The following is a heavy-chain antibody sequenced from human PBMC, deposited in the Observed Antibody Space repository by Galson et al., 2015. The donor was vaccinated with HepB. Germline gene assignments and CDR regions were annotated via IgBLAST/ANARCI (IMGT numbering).Heavy chain of an antibody. V-gene: IGHV1-18*04. CDR1: GYTFTSYG. CDR2: ISAYNGNT. CDR3: ARGGSINGWNPY. D-gene: IGHD6-19*01. J-gene: IGHJ4*02. Sequence: SVKVSCKASGYTFTSYGISWVRQAPGQGLEWMGWISAYNGNTNYAQKLQGRVTMTTDTSTSAAYMGLSSLRSEDTAVYYCARGGSINGWNPYWGPGTLVTVSS.